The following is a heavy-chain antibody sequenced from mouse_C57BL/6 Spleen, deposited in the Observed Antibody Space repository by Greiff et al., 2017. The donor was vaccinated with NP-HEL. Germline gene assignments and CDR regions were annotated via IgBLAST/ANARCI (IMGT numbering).Heavy chain of an antibody. D-gene: IGHD2-5*01. V-gene: IGHV1-64*01. CDR1: GYTFTSYW. CDR3: ARGDYYSNYAMDY. CDR2: IHPNSGST. Sequence: QVQLQQPGAELVKPGASVKLSCKASGYTFTSYWMHWVKQRPGQGLEWIGMIHPNSGSTNYNEKFKSKATLTVDKSSSTAYMQLSSLTSEDSAVYYCARGDYYSNYAMDYWGQGTSVTVSS. J-gene: IGHJ4*01.